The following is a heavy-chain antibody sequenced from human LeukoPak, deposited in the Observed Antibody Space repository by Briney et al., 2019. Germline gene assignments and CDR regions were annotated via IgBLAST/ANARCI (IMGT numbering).Heavy chain of an antibody. Sequence: SETLSLTCTVSGGSISSYYWSWIRQPPGKGLEWIGYIYYSGSTNYNPSLKSRVTISVDTSKNQFSLKLSSVTAADTAVYYCARTIVVVRSAPTFYYYYGMDVWGQGTTVTVSS. D-gene: IGHD2-2*01. CDR2: IYYSGST. CDR3: ARTIVVVRSAPTFYYYYGMDV. J-gene: IGHJ6*02. CDR1: GGSISSYY. V-gene: IGHV4-59*01.